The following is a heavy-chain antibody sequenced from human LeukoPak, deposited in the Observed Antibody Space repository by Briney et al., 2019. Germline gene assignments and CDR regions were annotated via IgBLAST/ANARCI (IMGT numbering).Heavy chain of an antibody. CDR3: GRLFDS. CDR1: GGSISSSSYY. CDR2: INYSGTT. V-gene: IGHV4-39*01. Sequence: SETLPLTCTVSGGSISSSSYYWGWVRQPPGKGLEWVGSINYSGTTYYNPSLRSRLSISVDTSRTQFFLRLNSVTAADTAVYYCGRLFDSWGQGILVTVSS. J-gene: IGHJ4*02.